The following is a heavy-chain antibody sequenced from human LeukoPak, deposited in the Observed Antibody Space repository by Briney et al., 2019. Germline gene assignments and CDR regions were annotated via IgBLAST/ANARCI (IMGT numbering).Heavy chain of an antibody. CDR1: GGTFSSYA. CDR2: IIPIFGTA. D-gene: IGHD2-15*01. J-gene: IGHJ4*02. CDR3: ARRGAYCSGGSCYDYFDY. V-gene: IGHV1-69*13. Sequence: ASVKVSCKASGGTFSSYAISWMRQAPGQGLEWMGGIIPIFGTANYAQKFQGRVTITADESTSTAYMELSSLRSEDTAVYYCARRGAYCSGGSCYDYFDYWGQGTLVTVSS.